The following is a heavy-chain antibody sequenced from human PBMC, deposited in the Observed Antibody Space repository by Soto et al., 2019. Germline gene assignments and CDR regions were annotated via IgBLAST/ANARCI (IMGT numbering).Heavy chain of an antibody. V-gene: IGHV3-23*01. Sequence: PGGSLRLSCAASGFTFSSDDMSWVRQAPGEGLEWVSTIDGSGGITYYADSVKGRFTISRDSSRNTVYLQMNSLRGDDTALYYCVKNSGWFNTWGQGALVTVSS. D-gene: IGHD3-10*01. CDR2: IDGSGGIT. J-gene: IGHJ5*02. CDR3: VKNSGWFNT. CDR1: GFTFSSDD.